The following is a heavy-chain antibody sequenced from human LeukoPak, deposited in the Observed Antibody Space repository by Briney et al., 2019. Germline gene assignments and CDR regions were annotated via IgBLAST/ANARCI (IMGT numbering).Heavy chain of an antibody. CDR1: GGSFSGYY. CDR3: ARGRRLTHYYGSGSYYNPSRYFDY. CDR2: INHSGST. D-gene: IGHD3-10*01. J-gene: IGHJ4*02. V-gene: IGHV4-34*01. Sequence: SETLSLTCAVYGGSFSGYYWSWIRQPPGKGLEWIGEINHSGSTNYNPSLKSRVTISVDTSKNQFSLKLSSVTAADTAVYYCARGRRLTHYYGSGSYYNPSRYFDYWGQGTLVTVSS.